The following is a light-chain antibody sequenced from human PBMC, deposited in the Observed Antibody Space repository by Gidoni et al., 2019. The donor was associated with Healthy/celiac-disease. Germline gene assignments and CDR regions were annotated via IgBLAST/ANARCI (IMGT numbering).Light chain of an antibody. V-gene: IGLV1-51*01. Sequence: QSVLTPPPSVSAAPGQKVTISCSGSSSNIGNNYVSWYQQLPGTAPKRLIYDNNKRRSGIPDRFSGAKSGTSATLGITGLQTGDEADYYCGTWDTSLSAGVFGGGTKLTVL. CDR3: GTWDTSLSAGV. J-gene: IGLJ2*01. CDR1: SSNIGNNY. CDR2: DNN.